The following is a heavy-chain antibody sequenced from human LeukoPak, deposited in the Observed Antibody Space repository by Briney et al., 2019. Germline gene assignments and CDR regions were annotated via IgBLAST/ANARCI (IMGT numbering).Heavy chain of an antibody. Sequence: GGSLRLSCAASGFTFSSYAMHWVRQAPGKGLEWVAVISYDGSNKYYADSVKGRFTISRDNSKNTLYLQTNSLRAEDTAVYYCARAANIVVVPAAMAGGFDPWGQGTLVTVSS. CDR3: ARAANIVVVPAAMAGGFDP. CDR2: ISYDGSNK. V-gene: IGHV3-30*04. J-gene: IGHJ5*02. CDR1: GFTFSSYA. D-gene: IGHD2-2*01.